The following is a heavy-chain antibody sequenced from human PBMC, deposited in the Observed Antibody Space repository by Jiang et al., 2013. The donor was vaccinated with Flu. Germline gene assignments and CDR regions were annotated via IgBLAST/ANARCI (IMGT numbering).Heavy chain of an antibody. J-gene: IGHJ6*03. V-gene: IGHV3-33*01. CDR2: IWYDGSNK. CDR3: ARDQGRLVPEDYYYYYMDV. Sequence: AVIWYDGSNKYYADSVKGRFTISRDNSKNTLYLQMNSLRAEDTAVYYCARDQGRLVPEDYYYYYMDVWGKGTTVTVSS. D-gene: IGHD6-19*01.